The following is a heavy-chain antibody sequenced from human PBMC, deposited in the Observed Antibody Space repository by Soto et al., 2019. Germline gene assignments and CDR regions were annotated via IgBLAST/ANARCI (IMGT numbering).Heavy chain of an antibody. D-gene: IGHD2-2*01. CDR1: GGTFSSYA. Sequence: VASVKVSCKASGGTFSSYAISWVRQAPGQGLEWMGGIIPIFGTANYAQKFQGRVTITADKSTSTAYMELSSLRSEDTAVYYCARDSTERVVVPAATLKDYYYYYGMDVWGQGTTVTVSS. J-gene: IGHJ6*02. CDR3: ARDSTERVVVPAATLKDYYYYYGMDV. V-gene: IGHV1-69*06. CDR2: IIPIFGTA.